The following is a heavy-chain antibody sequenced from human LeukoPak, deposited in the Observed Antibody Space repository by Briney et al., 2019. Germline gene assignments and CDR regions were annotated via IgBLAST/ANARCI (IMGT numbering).Heavy chain of an antibody. CDR1: GGTFSNYA. CDR2: IIPIFGTS. J-gene: IGHJ4*02. D-gene: IGHD3-22*01. Sequence: ASVKVSCKASGGTFSNYAISWVRQAPGQGLEWMGGIIPIFGTSNYAQKFQGRVTFAADESSTTAYMELTSLTSNDTALYYCARGPIRSGYSGRFDYWGQGTLVTVSS. V-gene: IGHV1-69*01. CDR3: ARGPIRSGYSGRFDY.